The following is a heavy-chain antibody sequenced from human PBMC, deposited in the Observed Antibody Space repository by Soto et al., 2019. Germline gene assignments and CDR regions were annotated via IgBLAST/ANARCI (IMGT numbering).Heavy chain of an antibody. Sequence: PGGSLRLSCAASGFTFSNAWMSWVRQAPGKGLEWVGRIRSKTDGGTTDYAAPVKGRFTISRDDSKNTLYLQMNSLKTEDTAVYYCTTAGIVGAHWTYYFDYWGQGTLVTVSS. CDR3: TTAGIVGAHWTYYFDY. D-gene: IGHD1-26*01. J-gene: IGHJ4*02. CDR1: GFTFSNAW. V-gene: IGHV3-15*01. CDR2: IRSKTDGGTT.